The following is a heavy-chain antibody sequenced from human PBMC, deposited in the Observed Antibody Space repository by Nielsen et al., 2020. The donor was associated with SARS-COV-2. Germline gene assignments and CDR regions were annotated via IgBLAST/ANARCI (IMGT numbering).Heavy chain of an antibody. V-gene: IGHV7-4-1*02. D-gene: IGHD6-13*01. CDR1: GYTFTRDG. CDR3: ARGRLDSSSSSNWFDP. Sequence: ASVKVSCKASGYTFTRDGMNWVRQAPGQGLEWMGWINTNTGNPTYAQGFTGRFVFSLDTSVSTAYLQISSLKAEDTAVYYCARGRLDSSSSSNWFDPWGQGTLVTVSS. J-gene: IGHJ5*02. CDR2: INTNTGNP.